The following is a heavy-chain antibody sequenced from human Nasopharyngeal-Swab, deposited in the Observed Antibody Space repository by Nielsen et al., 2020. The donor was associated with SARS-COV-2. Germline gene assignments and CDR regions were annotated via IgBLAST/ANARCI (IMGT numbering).Heavy chain of an antibody. V-gene: IGHV1-18*01. CDR2: ISAYNGNT. J-gene: IGHJ3*02. D-gene: IGHD2-2*01. CDR1: GYTFTSYG. Sequence: ASVKVSCKASGYTFTSYGISWVRRAPGQGLEWMGWISAYNGNTNYAQKLQGRVTMTTDTSTSTAYMELRSLRSDDTAVYYCAGNPLYCSSTSCYHDAFDIWGQGTMVTVSS. CDR3: AGNPLYCSSTSCYHDAFDI.